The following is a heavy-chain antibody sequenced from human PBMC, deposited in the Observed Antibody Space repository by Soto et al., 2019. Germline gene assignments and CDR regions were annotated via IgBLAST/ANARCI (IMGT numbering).Heavy chain of an antibody. CDR3: ARHLRITMFRVKRRNDDFDI. Sequence: QVQLVQSGAEVKKPGSSVKVSCKASGGTFSSYAISWVRQAPGQGLEWMGGIIPICGTANYAQKFQGRVTITADESTSPAYKELSSVRSEGTAVYYCARHLRITMFRVKRRNDDFDIWGQGTMVTVSS. CDR2: IIPICGTA. V-gene: IGHV1-69*01. D-gene: IGHD3-3*01. CDR1: GGTFSSYA. J-gene: IGHJ3*02.